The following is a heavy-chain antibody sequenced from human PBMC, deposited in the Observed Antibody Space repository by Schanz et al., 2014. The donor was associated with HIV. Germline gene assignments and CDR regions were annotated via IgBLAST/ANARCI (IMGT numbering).Heavy chain of an antibody. CDR2: LFGSNE. V-gene: IGHV3-30*18. CDR1: GFSFSYYG. J-gene: IGHJ4*02. Sequence: VQLVESGGRLVKPGGSLRLSCAASGFSFSYYGMNWVRQAPGKGLEWVAALFGSNEHYKESVKGRFTISRDISKNTLYLQMNSLRAEDTAVYYCAKTTFSGSRGYFDFWGQGTLVTVSS. CDR3: AKTTFSGSRGYFDF. D-gene: IGHD3-16*01.